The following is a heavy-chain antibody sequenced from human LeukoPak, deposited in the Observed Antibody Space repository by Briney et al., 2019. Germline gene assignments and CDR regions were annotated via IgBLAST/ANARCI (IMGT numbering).Heavy chain of an antibody. Sequence: GASVKVSCKASGYTFTGYYMHWVRQAPGQGLEWMGIINPSGGSTSYAQKFQGRVTMTRDMSTSTVYMELSSLRSEDTAVYYCAISPTRITIFGESHDWFDPWGQGTLVTVSS. CDR1: GYTFTGYY. V-gene: IGHV1-46*01. D-gene: IGHD3-3*01. CDR2: INPSGGST. CDR3: AISPTRITIFGESHDWFDP. J-gene: IGHJ5*02.